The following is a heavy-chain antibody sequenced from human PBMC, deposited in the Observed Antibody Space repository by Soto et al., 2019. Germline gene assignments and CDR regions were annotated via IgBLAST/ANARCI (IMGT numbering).Heavy chain of an antibody. D-gene: IGHD2-15*01. V-gene: IGHV3-53*01. CDR1: GFTVSSNY. J-gene: IGHJ6*02. CDR2: IYSGGST. Sequence: GGSLRLSCAASGFTVSSNYMSWVRQAPGKGLEWVSVIYSGGSTYYADSVKGRFTISRDNSKNTLYLQMNSLRAEDTAVYYCASLPLGYCSGGSCRPYYYYYGMDVWGQGTTVTVSS. CDR3: ASLPLGYCSGGSCRPYYYYYGMDV.